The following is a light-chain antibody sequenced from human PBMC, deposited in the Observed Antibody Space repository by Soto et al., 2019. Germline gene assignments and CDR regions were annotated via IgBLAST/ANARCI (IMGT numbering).Light chain of an antibody. J-gene: IGKJ1*01. CDR3: QHYNSYTWT. CDR1: QSISTY. V-gene: IGKV1-5*03. CDR2: KAS. Sequence: IPLTQIASPLFTSVEGRVANDCRASQSISTYLAWYQQKPGKAPRLLIYKASSFESGVPSRFSGSGSGTDFTLTISSLQPDDSATYYCQHYNSYTWTFGLGTKVDI.